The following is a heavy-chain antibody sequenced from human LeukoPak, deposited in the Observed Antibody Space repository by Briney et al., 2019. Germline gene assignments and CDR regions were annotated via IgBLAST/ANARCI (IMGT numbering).Heavy chain of an antibody. CDR2: IKSKTDGGTT. CDR1: GFTFSNAW. J-gene: IGHJ4*02. CDR3: TTGCITMIVVVRDY. D-gene: IGHD3-22*01. Sequence: PGGSLRLSCAASGFTFSNAWMSWVRQAPGKGLEWVGRIKSKTDGGTTDYAAPVKGRFTISRDDSKNTLYLQMNSLKTEDTAVYYCTTGCITMIVVVRDYWGQGTLVTVSS. V-gene: IGHV3-15*01.